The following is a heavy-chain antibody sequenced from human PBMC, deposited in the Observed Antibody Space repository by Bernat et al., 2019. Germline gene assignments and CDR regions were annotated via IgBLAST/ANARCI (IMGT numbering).Heavy chain of an antibody. CDR2: IYWDDDK. CDR3: AHRRLAVAAFDY. Sequence: QITLKESGPTLVKPTQTLTLTCTFSGFSLSTSGVGVGWIRQPPGKALKWLALIYWDDDKRYSPSLKSRLTITKDTSKNQVVLTMTNMDPVDTATYYCAHRRLAVAAFDYWGQGTLVTVSS. D-gene: IGHD6-19*01. CDR1: GFSLSTSGVG. J-gene: IGHJ4*02. V-gene: IGHV2-5*02.